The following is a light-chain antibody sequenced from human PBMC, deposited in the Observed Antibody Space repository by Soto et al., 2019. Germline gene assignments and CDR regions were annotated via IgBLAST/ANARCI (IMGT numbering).Light chain of an antibody. Sequence: EIVLTQSPGTLSLSPGERATLSCRASQSVSSSYLAWYQQKPGQAPRPLIYGASSRATGIPDRFSGSGSGTDFTLTISRLEPEDFAVYYCQQYGSSLITFGQGTRLDIK. CDR1: QSVSSSY. J-gene: IGKJ5*01. CDR2: GAS. CDR3: QQYGSSLIT. V-gene: IGKV3-20*01.